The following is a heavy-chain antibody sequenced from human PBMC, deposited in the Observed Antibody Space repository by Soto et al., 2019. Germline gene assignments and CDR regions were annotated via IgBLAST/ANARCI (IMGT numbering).Heavy chain of an antibody. Sequence: SETLSLTCAVYGGSFSGYYWSWIRQPPGKGLEWIGYIYYSGSTNYNPSLKSRVTISVDTSKNQFSLKLSSVTAADTAVYYCARVAYGTLDYWAQGTLVTVSS. D-gene: IGHD1-7*01. CDR3: ARVAYGTLDY. V-gene: IGHV4-59*01. CDR2: IYYSGST. CDR1: GGSFSGYY. J-gene: IGHJ4*02.